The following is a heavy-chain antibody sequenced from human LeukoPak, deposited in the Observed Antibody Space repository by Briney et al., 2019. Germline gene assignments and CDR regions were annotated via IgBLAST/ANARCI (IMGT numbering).Heavy chain of an antibody. CDR1: GFTFSNYA. CDR3: AKSPRDLKVFDY. D-gene: IGHD3-3*01. Sequence: PGGSLRLSCAASGFTFSNYAMSWVRQAPGKGLEWVSSISGSGGSTNYADSVKGRFTITRDNSKSTLHLQMSSLRDEDTAVYHCAKSPRDLKVFDYWGQGTLVTVSS. CDR2: ISGSGGST. V-gene: IGHV3-23*01. J-gene: IGHJ4*02.